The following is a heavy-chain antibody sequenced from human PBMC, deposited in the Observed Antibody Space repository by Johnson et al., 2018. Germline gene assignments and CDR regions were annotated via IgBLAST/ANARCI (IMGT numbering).Heavy chain of an antibody. J-gene: IGHJ1*01. V-gene: IGHV3-74*01. CDR3: ARDENYCSSTSCYPLAQH. CDR2: INSDGSST. D-gene: IGHD2-2*01. CDR1: GCTFSSYW. Sequence: VQLQESGGGLVQXGGSLRLXCAASGCTFSSYWMHWVRQAPGKGLVGVSRINSDGSSTSYAAHVKGRFTISTDNAKNTLYPQMNSLRAEDTAVYYCARDENYCSSTSCYPLAQHWGQGTLVTVSS.